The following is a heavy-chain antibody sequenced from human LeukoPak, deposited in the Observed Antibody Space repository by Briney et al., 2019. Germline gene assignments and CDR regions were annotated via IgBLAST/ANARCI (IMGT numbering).Heavy chain of an antibody. CDR1: GFTFSSYA. J-gene: IGHJ6*02. V-gene: IGHV3-30-3*01. CDR3: ARGSPYYYGSGSYYKARDYYYGMDV. CDR2: ISYDGSNK. D-gene: IGHD3-10*01. Sequence: PGGSLRLSCAASGFTFSSYAMHWVRQAPGKGLEWVAVISYDGSNKYYADSVKGRFTISRDNSKNTLYLQMNSLRAEDTAVYYCARGSPYYYGSGSYYKARDYYYGMDVWGQGTTVTVSS.